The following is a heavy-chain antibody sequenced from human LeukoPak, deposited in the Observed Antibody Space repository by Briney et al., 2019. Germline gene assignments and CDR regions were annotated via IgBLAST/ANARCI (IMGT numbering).Heavy chain of an antibody. CDR2: ISGSGGST. J-gene: IGHJ4*02. Sequence: GGSLRLSCAASGFTFSSYAMSWVRQAPGKGLEWVSAISGSGGSTYYADSVKGRFTISRDNSKNTLYLQMNSLRAEDTTVYYCAKGNVGSTVTILYWGQGTLVTVSS. D-gene: IGHD4-17*01. CDR3: AKGNVGSTVTILY. V-gene: IGHV3-23*01. CDR1: GFTFSSYA.